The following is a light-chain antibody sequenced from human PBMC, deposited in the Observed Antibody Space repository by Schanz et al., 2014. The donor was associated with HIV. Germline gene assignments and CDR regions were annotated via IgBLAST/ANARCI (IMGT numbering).Light chain of an antibody. CDR1: QGIGTW. CDR3: QQYAVSSWT. V-gene: IGKV1-5*03. CDR2: EAS. J-gene: IGKJ1*01. Sequence: DIQMTQSPSRLSASVGDSVTITCRASQGIGTWLAWYQQKPGKAPELLIYEASTLKSGVPLRFTGSGSGTEFALTISSLQPDDFATYYCQQYAVSSWTFGQGTRVQSK.